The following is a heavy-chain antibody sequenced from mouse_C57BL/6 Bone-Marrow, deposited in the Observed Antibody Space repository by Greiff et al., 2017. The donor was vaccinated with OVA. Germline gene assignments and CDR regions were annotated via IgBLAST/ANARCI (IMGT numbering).Heavy chain of an antibody. V-gene: IGHV14-3*01. CDR2: IDPANGNT. Sequence: EVNVVESVAELVRPGASVKLSCTASGFNIKNTYMHWVKQRPKQGLEWIGRIDPANGNTKYAPKFQGKATITADTSSNTAYLQLSSLTSEDTAIYYGANDDPAWFAYWGQGTLVTVSA. J-gene: IGHJ3*01. CDR1: GFNIKNTY. CDR3: ANDDPAWFAY.